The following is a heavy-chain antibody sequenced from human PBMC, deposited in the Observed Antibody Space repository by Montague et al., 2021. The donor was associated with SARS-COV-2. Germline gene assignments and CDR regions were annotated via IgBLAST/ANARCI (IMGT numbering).Heavy chain of an antibody. D-gene: IGHD6-13*01. CDR2: IYTSGST. CDR1: GGSISSGSYY. V-gene: IGHV4-61*02. CDR3: ALDYSSSWKGGGYFDL. J-gene: IGHJ2*01. Sequence: TLSLTCTVSGGSISSGSYYWSWIRQPAGKGLEWIGRIYTSGSTNYNPSLKSRVTISVDTSKNQFSLKLSSVTAADTAVYYCALDYSSSWKGGGYFDLWGRGTLVTVSS.